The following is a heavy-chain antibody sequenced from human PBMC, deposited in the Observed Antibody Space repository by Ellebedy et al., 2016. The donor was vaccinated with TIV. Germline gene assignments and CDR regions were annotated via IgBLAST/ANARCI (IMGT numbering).Heavy chain of an antibody. J-gene: IGHJ4*02. CDR3: AREERGYFVGY. CDR2: ISSSGSTV. D-gene: IGHD3-9*01. CDR1: GFTFSDHY. V-gene: IGHV3-11*04. Sequence: PGGSLRLSCAASGFTFSDHYMSWIRQAPGKGLEWVSYISSSGSTVYYADSVKGRFTVSRDNAKHSLYLQMNSLRVEDTAVYFCAREERGYFVGYWGQGTLVTVSS.